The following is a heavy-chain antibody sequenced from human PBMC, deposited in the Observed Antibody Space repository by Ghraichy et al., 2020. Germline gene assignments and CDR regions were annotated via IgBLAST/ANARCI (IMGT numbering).Heavy chain of an antibody. V-gene: IGHV4-61*01. J-gene: IGHJ6*02. CDR2: IYYSGST. D-gene: IGHD3-16*01. Sequence: SQTLSLTCTVSGGSVSSGSYYWSWIRQPPGKGLEWIGYIYYSGSTNYNPSLKSRVTISVDTSKNQFSLKLSSVTAADTAVYYCARKDPYYDYVWWSYTDVWGQGTTVTVSS. CDR3: ARKDPYYDYVWWSYTDV. CDR1: GGSVSSGSYY.